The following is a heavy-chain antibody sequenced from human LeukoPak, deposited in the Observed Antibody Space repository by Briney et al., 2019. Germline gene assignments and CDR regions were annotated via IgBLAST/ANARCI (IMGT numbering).Heavy chain of an antibody. D-gene: IGHD2-15*01. CDR3: ARGGSRCYSGFDY. Sequence: SETLSLTCAVYGGSFSGYYWSWIRQPPGKGLEWVGEINLSGRTNYNASLKRRVTTSVDTSKNQFSLQLSTVTAADTAVYYCARGGSRCYSGFDYWGKGTLVTVSS. J-gene: IGHJ4*02. CDR1: GGSFSGYY. CDR2: INLSGRT. V-gene: IGHV4-34*01.